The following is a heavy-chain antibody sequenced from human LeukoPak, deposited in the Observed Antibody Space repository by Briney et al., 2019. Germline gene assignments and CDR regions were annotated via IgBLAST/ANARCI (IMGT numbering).Heavy chain of an antibody. CDR2: IYTGGNT. D-gene: IGHD1-1*01. J-gene: IGHJ4*02. CDR1: GLTVNRKY. Sequence: GGSLRLSCAASGLTVNRKYTSWARQAPGKGLEWVSVIYTGGNTYYADSVKGRFTISRDNSKNTLYLQMNSLRAEDTAVYYCAKGKSRWTFDYWGQGTLVTVSS. CDR3: AKGKSRWTFDY. V-gene: IGHV3-66*01.